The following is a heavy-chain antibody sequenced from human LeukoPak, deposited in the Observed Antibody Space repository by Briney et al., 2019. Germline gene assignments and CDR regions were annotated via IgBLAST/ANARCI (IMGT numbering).Heavy chain of an antibody. Sequence: PSETLSLTCAVYGGSFSGYYWSWIRQPPGKGLEWFGEINHSGSTNYNPSLKSRVTISVDTSKNQFSLKLSSVTAADTAVYYCARGEGHIAVAGYYFDYWGQGTLVTVSS. J-gene: IGHJ4*02. D-gene: IGHD6-19*01. CDR2: INHSGST. CDR3: ARGEGHIAVAGYYFDY. CDR1: GGSFSGYY. V-gene: IGHV4-34*01.